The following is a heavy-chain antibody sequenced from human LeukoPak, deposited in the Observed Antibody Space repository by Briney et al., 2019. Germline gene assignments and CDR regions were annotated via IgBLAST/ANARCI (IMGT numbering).Heavy chain of an antibody. Sequence: PSETLSLTCTVSGGSISSSSDYWGWIRQPPGKGLEWIGSIYYSGSTYYNPSLKSRVTISIDTSKNQFSLKLSSVTAADTAVFYCARVAADPYYDFWSGYANYFDYWGQGTLVTVSS. CDR3: ARVAADPYYDFWSGYANYFDY. CDR1: GGSISSSSDY. D-gene: IGHD3-3*01. CDR2: IYYSGST. J-gene: IGHJ4*02. V-gene: IGHV4-39*07.